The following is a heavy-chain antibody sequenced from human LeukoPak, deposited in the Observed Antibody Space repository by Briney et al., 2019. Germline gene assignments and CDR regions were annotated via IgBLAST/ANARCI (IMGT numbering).Heavy chain of an antibody. CDR1: GGSISSSSYY. CDR2: IYYSGST. Sequence: SETLSLTCTVSGGSISSSSYYWGWIRQPPGKGLEWIGSIYYSGSTYYNPSLKSRLTISVDTSKNQFSLKLSSVTAADTAVYYCARSIMITFGGVIPHYFDYWGQGTLVTVSS. CDR3: ARSIMITFGGVIPHYFDY. V-gene: IGHV4-39*01. J-gene: IGHJ4*02. D-gene: IGHD3-16*02.